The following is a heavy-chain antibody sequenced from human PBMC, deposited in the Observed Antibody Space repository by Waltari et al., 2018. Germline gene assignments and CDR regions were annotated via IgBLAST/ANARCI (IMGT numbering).Heavy chain of an antibody. D-gene: IGHD2-2*01. CDR1: DYSIGSGYY. CDR3: ARLALGYCTSPRCRQNES. CDR2: IYHDGNT. J-gene: IGHJ5*02. Sequence: QVQLQESGPALVRPSETLSLTCVVSDYSIGSGYYWCCIRQVPGKGLEWVANIYHDGNTYSNPSLKTRVAISMDTSENQFSLQLRSVTATDTAMYYCARLALGYCTSPRCRQNESWGQGILVTVSS. V-gene: IGHV4-38-2*01.